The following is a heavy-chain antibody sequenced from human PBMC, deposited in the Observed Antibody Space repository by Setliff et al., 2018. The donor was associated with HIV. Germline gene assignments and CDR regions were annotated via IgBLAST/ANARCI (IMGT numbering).Heavy chain of an antibody. CDR1: GFRFETFG. Sequence: PGGSLRLSCAASGFRFETFGMYWVRQAPGKGLEWVAFIRHNGNTAYYGDSVKGRFIMSRDNSENTVSLEMNNLRLEDAGVYYCARDGHLYGQPFDYWGQGALVTVSS. J-gene: IGHJ4*02. CDR3: ARDGHLYGQPFDY. D-gene: IGHD3-10*01. V-gene: IGHV3-30*02. CDR2: IRHNGNTA.